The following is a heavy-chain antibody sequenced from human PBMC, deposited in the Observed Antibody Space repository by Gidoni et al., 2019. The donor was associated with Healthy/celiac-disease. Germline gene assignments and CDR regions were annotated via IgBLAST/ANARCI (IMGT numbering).Heavy chain of an antibody. CDR3: NWNYGGVDV. Sequence: QVQLVESGGGVVQPGRSLRLSCAASGFTFSGYAMHWVRQTPGKGLEWVAIISYDGNTQYYADSVKGRFTISRDNSKNTLYLQLNSLRAEDTAVYYCNWNYGGVDVWGQGTMVTVSS. D-gene: IGHD1-7*01. CDR2: ISYDGNTQ. V-gene: IGHV3-30-3*01. J-gene: IGHJ3*01. CDR1: GFTFSGYA.